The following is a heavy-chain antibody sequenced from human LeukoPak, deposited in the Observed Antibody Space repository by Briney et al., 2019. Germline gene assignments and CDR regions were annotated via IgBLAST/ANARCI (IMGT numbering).Heavy chain of an antibody. D-gene: IGHD3-10*01. CDR2: TSYDGSNK. CDR3: ARAGRGVTLYTDY. CDR1: GFTFSSYA. J-gene: IGHJ4*02. Sequence: GRSLRLSCAASGFTFSSYAMHWVRQAPGKGLEWVAVTSYDGSNKYYADSVKGRFTISRDNSKNTLYLQMNSLRAEDTAVYYCARAGRGVTLYTDYWGQGTLVTVSS. V-gene: IGHV3-30*04.